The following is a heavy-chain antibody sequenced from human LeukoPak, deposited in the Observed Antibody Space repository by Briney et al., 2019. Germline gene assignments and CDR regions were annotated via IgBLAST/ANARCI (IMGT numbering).Heavy chain of an antibody. CDR3: ARGARGSYSY. D-gene: IGHD1-26*01. J-gene: IGHJ4*02. V-gene: IGHV4-59*08. Sequence: SETLSLTCTVSGGSISSYYWSWIRHPPGKGLEWIGYIFYSGSTNYNPSLKSRVTISVDTSKNQFSLNLSSVTAADTAVYYCARGARGSYSYWGQGTLVTVSS. CDR1: GGSISSYY. CDR2: IFYSGST.